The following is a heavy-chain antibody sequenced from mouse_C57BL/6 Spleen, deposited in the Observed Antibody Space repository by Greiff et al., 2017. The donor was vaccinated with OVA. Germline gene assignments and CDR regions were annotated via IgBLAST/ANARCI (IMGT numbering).Heavy chain of an antibody. Sequence: EVQLQQSGPELVKPGASVKISCKASGYSFTDYNMNWVKQSNGKSLEWIGVINPNYGTTSYNQKFKGKATLTVDQSSSTAYMQLNSLTSEDSAVYYCAPYYGSSPYYAMDYWGQGTSVTVSS. CDR1: GYSFTDYN. V-gene: IGHV1-39*01. CDR3: APYYGSSPYYAMDY. CDR2: INPNYGTT. D-gene: IGHD1-1*01. J-gene: IGHJ4*01.